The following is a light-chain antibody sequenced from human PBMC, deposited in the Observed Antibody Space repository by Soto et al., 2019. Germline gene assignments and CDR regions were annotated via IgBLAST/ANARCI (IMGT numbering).Light chain of an antibody. CDR2: GAS. Sequence: EIVMTQSPATLSVSPGERDTLSCWASESITNNLAWYQQRPGLAPILLIYGASTRATGIPARFSGSGFGTEFTLTINSLQSEDFAVYYCQQYNNWPPSYTFGQGTKVDIK. J-gene: IGKJ2*01. CDR3: QQYNNWPPSYT. CDR1: ESITNN. V-gene: IGKV3-15*01.